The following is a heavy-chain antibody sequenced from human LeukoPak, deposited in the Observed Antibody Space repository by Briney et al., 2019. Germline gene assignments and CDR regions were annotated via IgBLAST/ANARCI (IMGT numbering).Heavy chain of an antibody. CDR2: IRAYDGNT. D-gene: IGHD4/OR15-4a*01. V-gene: IGHV1-18*01. CDR1: GYTITSYG. J-gene: IGHJ4*02. Sequence: ASVKVSWKASGYTITSYGISWGRHAPGQGLEWLVWIRAYDGNTNYAQKLQGRVTMTTDTSTSTDYMELRSLRSDDTAVYYCARLGALAEVFDYWGQGTLVTVSS. CDR3: ARLGALAEVFDY.